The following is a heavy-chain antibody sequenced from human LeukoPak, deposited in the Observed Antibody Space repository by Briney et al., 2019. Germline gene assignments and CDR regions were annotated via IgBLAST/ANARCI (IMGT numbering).Heavy chain of an antibody. CDR1: GGTFSSYA. V-gene: IGHV1-69*13. Sequence: SVKVSCKASGGTFSSYAISWVRQAPGQGLEWMGGITPMFGTANYAQKFQGRVTITADESTGTAYMELSSLRSEDTAVYYCVRDGSYYDSSAYYYLYWGQGTLVTVSS. J-gene: IGHJ4*02. D-gene: IGHD3-22*01. CDR2: ITPMFGTA. CDR3: VRDGSYYDSSAYYYLY.